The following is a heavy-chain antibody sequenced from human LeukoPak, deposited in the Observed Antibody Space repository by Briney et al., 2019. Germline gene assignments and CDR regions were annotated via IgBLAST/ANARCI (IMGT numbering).Heavy chain of an antibody. Sequence: GGSLRLSCAASGFTVSSNYMSWVRQAPGEGLEWVSVLYSGADTYYADSVKGRFSISRDSSKNTLYLQMNSLRAEDTAVYYCATSGLWLAGGPFDYWGQGTLVTVSS. CDR1: GFTVSSNY. CDR2: LYSGADT. V-gene: IGHV3-66*01. CDR3: ATSGLWLAGGPFDY. D-gene: IGHD6-19*01. J-gene: IGHJ4*02.